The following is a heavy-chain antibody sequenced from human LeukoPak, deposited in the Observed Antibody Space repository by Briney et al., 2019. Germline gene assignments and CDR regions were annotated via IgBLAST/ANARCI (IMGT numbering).Heavy chain of an antibody. Sequence: SVKVSCKASGFTFTSSAMQWVRQARGQRLEWIGWIVVGSGNTNYAQKFQERVTITRDMSTSTAYMELSSLRSEDTAVYYCARRFPRVYGDFRFAFDYWGQGTLVTVSS. V-gene: IGHV1-58*02. J-gene: IGHJ4*02. CDR3: ARRFPRVYGDFRFAFDY. CDR1: GFTFTSSA. D-gene: IGHD4-17*01. CDR2: IVVGSGNT.